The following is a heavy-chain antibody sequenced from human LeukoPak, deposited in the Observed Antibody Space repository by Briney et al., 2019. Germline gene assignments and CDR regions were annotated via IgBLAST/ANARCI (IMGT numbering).Heavy chain of an antibody. CDR3: ARHQDYDILTGYRRLLNYYYYYMDV. V-gene: IGHV4-39*01. J-gene: IGHJ6*03. CDR2: IYYSGST. CDR1: GGSISSSSYY. Sequence: KSSETLSLTCTVSGGSISSSSYYWGWIRQPPGKGLEWIGSIYYSGSTYYNPSLKSRVTISVDTSKNQFSLKLSSVTAADTAVYYCARHQDYDILTGYRRLLNYYYYYMDVWGKGTTVTISS. D-gene: IGHD3-9*01.